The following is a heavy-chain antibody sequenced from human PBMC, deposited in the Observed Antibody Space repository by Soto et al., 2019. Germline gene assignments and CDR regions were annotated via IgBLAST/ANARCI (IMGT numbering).Heavy chain of an antibody. D-gene: IGHD3-16*01. CDR1: GFTFSTYP. J-gene: IGHJ6*02. CDR3: AKPPVITASYYYYDMDV. CDR2: ISGSGITT. Sequence: GSLRLSCAASGFTFSTYPMSWVRQAPGKGLEWVSGISGSGITTYYADFVKGRFTISRDNSKNTVFLQMNSLRVEDTAVYYCAKPPVITASYYYYDMDVWGQGTTVTVSS. V-gene: IGHV3-23*01.